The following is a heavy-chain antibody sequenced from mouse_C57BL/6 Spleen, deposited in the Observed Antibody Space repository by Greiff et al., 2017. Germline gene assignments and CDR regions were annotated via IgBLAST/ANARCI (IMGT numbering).Heavy chain of an antibody. CDR2: ISDGGSYT. D-gene: IGHD2-5*01. Sequence: EVKLMESGGGLVKPGGSLKLSCAASGFTFSSYAMSWVRQTPEKRLEWVATISDGGSYTYYPDNVKGRFTISRDNAKNNLYLQMSHLKSEDTAMYYCARAYYSNLGGFAYWGQGTLVTVSA. CDR1: GFTFSSYA. V-gene: IGHV5-4*03. J-gene: IGHJ3*01. CDR3: ARAYYSNLGGFAY.